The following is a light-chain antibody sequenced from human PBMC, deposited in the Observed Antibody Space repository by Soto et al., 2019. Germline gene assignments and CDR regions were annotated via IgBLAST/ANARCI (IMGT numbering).Light chain of an antibody. Sequence: EIVLTQSPGTLSLSPGERATLSCRASQSLSSTYLAWYQQKPGQAPRVLIYGASSRATGIPDRFSGSGSGTDFTLTITRLEPEDFALYYCQQYCSSPLTFGGGTRVQIK. V-gene: IGKV3-20*01. CDR2: GAS. CDR3: QQYCSSPLT. J-gene: IGKJ4*01. CDR1: QSLSSTY.